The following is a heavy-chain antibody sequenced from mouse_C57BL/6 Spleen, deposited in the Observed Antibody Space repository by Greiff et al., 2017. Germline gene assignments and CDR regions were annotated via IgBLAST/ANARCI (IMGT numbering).Heavy chain of an antibody. CDR3: ARDNYSNYAWFAY. D-gene: IGHD2-5*01. CDR1: GFTFSSYA. Sequence: EVKLVESGGGLVKPGGSLKLSCAASGFTFSSYAMSWVRQTPDTRLEWVATISDGGSYTYYPDNVKGRFTISRDNAKNNLYLQMSHLKSEDTAMYYCARDNYSNYAWFAYRGQGTLVTVSA. J-gene: IGHJ3*01. CDR2: ISDGGSYT. V-gene: IGHV5-4*01.